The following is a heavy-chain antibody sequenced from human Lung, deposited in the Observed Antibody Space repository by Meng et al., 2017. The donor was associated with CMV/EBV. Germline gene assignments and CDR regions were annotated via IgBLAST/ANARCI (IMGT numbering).Heavy chain of an antibody. CDR1: GFTFSTYW. Sequence: SCAASGFTFSTYWMHWVRQTPGTGLVWVSRINSDGSTTTYADSVKGRFTISRDNAKNTLYLQMSSLRAEDSAVYYCVRDGKYCSSGTCDYYIMDLWGHGTTVTVSS. J-gene: IGHJ6*02. D-gene: IGHD2-15*01. V-gene: IGHV3-74*01. CDR3: VRDGKYCSSGTCDYYIMDL. CDR2: INSDGSTT.